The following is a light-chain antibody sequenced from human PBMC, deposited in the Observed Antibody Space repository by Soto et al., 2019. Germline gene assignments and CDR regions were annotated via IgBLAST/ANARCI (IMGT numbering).Light chain of an antibody. J-gene: IGLJ2*01. CDR2: EVS. CDR1: SSDVGSYDY. Sequence: QSVLTQPASVSGSPGQSIIISCTGTSSDVGSYDYVSWYQQHPGKAPKLMIYEVSNRPSGVSNRFSGSKSGNTASLTISGLQAEDEADYYCCSYTGSLTLLFGGGTKVTVL. V-gene: IGLV2-14*01. CDR3: CSYTGSLTLL.